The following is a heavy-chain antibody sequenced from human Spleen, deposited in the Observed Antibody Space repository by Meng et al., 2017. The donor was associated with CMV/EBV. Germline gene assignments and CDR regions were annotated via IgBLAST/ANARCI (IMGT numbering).Heavy chain of an antibody. CDR1: GSFVGYY. Sequence: GSFVGYYWSWIRQPPGKGLEWIGEINHSGSTNYNPSLKSRVTISVDTSKNQFSLKLSSVTAADTAVYYCARGHTGSGSYYKGNWFDPWGQGTLVTVSS. D-gene: IGHD3-10*01. J-gene: IGHJ5*02. CDR3: ARGHTGSGSYYKGNWFDP. CDR2: INHSGST. V-gene: IGHV4-34*01.